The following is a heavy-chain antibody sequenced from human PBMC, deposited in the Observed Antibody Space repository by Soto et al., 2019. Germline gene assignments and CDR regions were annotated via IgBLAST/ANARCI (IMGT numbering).Heavy chain of an antibody. Sequence: EVQLVESGGGLVQPGGSLRLSCAASGFTFSSYDMHWVRQATGKGLEWVSAIGTAGDTYYPGSVKGRFTISRENAKXXLYLQMNSLRAGDTAVYYCARGGDSSGYYYYGMDVWGQGTTVTVSS. CDR1: GFTFSSYD. D-gene: IGHD3-22*01. CDR3: ARGGDSSGYYYYGMDV. J-gene: IGHJ6*02. CDR2: IGTAGDT. V-gene: IGHV3-13*01.